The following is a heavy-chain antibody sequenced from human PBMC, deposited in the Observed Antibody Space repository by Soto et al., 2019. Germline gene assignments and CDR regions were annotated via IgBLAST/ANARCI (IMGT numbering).Heavy chain of an antibody. CDR2: ISWNSGNK. V-gene: IGHV3-9*01. CDR3: AKDSQGTLAGSFDY. J-gene: IGHJ4*02. D-gene: IGHD6-19*01. CDR1: GFTFEDYA. Sequence: EVQVVESGGGLVQPGRSLRLSCAGSGFTFEDYAMHWARQAPGKGLEWVSGISWNSGNKGYADSVKGRFTISRDNAKNSLYLEMNSLRPEDTALYYCAKDSQGTLAGSFDYWGQGTLVTVSS.